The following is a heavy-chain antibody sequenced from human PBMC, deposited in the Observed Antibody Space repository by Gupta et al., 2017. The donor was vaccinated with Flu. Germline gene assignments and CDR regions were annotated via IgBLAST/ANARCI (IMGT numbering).Heavy chain of an antibody. CDR2: RSYDGSTK. D-gene: IGHD3-16*01. CDR3: AVERHPGGRVSNAMDV. CDR1: GFMFSHYA. V-gene: IGHV3-30*03. Sequence: QEQAMESGAGVVQLGRSLRLSCAASGFMFSHYALPSIPQAPGKGLEWVALRSYDGSTKYYRDSVKGRFTISRDNSRTTVYLQINSLRAEDTALYYCAVERHPGGRVSNAMDVWGQGITVTVSS. J-gene: IGHJ6*02.